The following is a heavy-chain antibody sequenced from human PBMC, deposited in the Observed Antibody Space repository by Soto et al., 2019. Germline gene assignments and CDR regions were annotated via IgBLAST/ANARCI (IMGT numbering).Heavy chain of an antibody. J-gene: IGHJ3*02. CDR3: AKGDIVATSAFDI. CDR1: GFTFSSYG. Sequence: GGSLRLSCAASGFTFSSYGMHWVRQAPGKGLEWVAVISYDGSNKYYADSVKGRFTISRDNSKNTLYLQMNSLRAEDTAVYYCAKGDIVATSAFDIWGQGTMVTVSS. V-gene: IGHV3-30*18. CDR2: ISYDGSNK. D-gene: IGHD5-12*01.